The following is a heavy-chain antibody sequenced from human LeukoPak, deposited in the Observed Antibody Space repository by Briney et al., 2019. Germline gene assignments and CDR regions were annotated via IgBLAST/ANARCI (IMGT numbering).Heavy chain of an antibody. CDR1: GFSLSTRGVG. Sequence: SGPTLVKPTQTLTLTCTFSGFSLSTRGVGVGWIRQPPGKALDCLALIYWDDDKHYSPSLKTRLTITKDTSKNQVVLTMTNIDPVDTATYYCAHIGQGYVSFDIWGQGTMVTVSS. D-gene: IGHD3/OR15-3a*01. CDR2: IYWDDDK. CDR3: AHIGQGYVSFDI. J-gene: IGHJ3*02. V-gene: IGHV2-5*02.